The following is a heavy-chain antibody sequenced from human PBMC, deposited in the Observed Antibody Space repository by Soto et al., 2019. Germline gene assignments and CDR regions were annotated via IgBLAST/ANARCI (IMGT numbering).Heavy chain of an antibody. Sequence: GSLRLSCAASGFTFSNYWMSWVRQPPGKGLEWVANMKPDGGEINYVDSVKGRFTISRENAKNSLHLQMSSLRVEDTAVYYCVRDRGYSSFDFWGQGTPVTVS. CDR3: VRDRGYSSFDF. D-gene: IGHD4-4*01. J-gene: IGHJ4*02. V-gene: IGHV3-7*03. CDR1: GFTFSNYW. CDR2: MKPDGGEI.